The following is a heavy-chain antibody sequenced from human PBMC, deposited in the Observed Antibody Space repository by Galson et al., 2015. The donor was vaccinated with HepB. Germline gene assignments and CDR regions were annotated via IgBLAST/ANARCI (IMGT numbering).Heavy chain of an antibody. V-gene: IGHV3-30-3*01. J-gene: IGHJ5*02. D-gene: IGHD6-19*01. CDR2: ISYDGSNK. CDR3: ARTTRQWLVRNWFDP. Sequence: SLRLSCAASGFTFSSYAMHWVRQAPGKGLEWVAVISYDGSNKYYADSVKGRFTISRDNSKNTLYLQMNSLRAEDTAVYYCARTTRQWLVRNWFDPWGQGTLVTVSS. CDR1: GFTFSSYA.